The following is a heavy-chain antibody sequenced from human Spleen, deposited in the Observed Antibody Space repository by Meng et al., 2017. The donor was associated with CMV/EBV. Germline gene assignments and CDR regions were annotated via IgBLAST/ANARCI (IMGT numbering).Heavy chain of an antibody. Sequence: GGSLRLSCAASGFPFGGYTFHWVRQRPGKGLEWVSLVSWDGGTAFYSDSVKGRFTISRDNREKSLYLQMSSLTIEDTAEYYCVKDMYGGVDYSYLSDYTMDVWGQGTTVTVSS. CDR2: VSWDGGTA. CDR3: VKDMYGGVDYSYLSDYTMDV. V-gene: IGHV3-43*01. J-gene: IGHJ6*02. CDR1: GFPFGGYT. D-gene: IGHD2-2*02.